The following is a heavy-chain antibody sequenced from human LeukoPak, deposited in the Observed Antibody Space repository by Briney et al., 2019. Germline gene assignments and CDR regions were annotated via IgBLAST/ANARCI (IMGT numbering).Heavy chain of an antibody. CDR2: IIPIFGTA. CDR1: GGTFSSYA. D-gene: IGHD5-12*01. J-gene: IGHJ6*04. CDR3: ARDLGVVVTITEYSDYGMDV. V-gene: IGHV1-69*01. Sequence: SVKVSCKASGGTFSSYAISWVRQAPGQGLEWMGGIIPIFGTANYAQKFQGRVTITADESTSTAYMELSSLRSEDTAVYYCARDLGVVVTITEYSDYGMDVWGKGTTVTVSS.